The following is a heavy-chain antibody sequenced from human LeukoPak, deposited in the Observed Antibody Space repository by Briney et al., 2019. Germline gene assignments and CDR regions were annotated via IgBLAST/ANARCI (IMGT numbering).Heavy chain of an antibody. V-gene: IGHV1-24*01. J-gene: IGHJ4*02. Sequence: ASVKVSCKVSGYTLTELSMHWVRQAPGKGLEWMGGFDPEDGETIYAQKFQGRVTMTEDTSTDTAYMELSSLRSEDTAVYYCVTLLSVGATGDYWGQGTLVTVSS. D-gene: IGHD1-26*01. CDR1: GYTLTELS. CDR2: FDPEDGET. CDR3: VTLLSVGATGDY.